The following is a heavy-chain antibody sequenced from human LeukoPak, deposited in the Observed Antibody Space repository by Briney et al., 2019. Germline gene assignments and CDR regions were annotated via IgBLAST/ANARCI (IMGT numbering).Heavy chain of an antibody. D-gene: IGHD6-13*01. CDR1: GFPFSSYW. V-gene: IGHV3-7*01. J-gene: IGHJ4*02. CDR2: INQDGSEK. CDR3: ARVGSTWYVGY. Sequence: GGSLRLSCAASGFPFSSYWMTWVRQAPGKGLEWVANINQDGSEKYYVDSVKGRFTISRDNAKNSLYLQMNSLRAEDTAVYYCARVGSTWYVGYWGQGTLVTVSS.